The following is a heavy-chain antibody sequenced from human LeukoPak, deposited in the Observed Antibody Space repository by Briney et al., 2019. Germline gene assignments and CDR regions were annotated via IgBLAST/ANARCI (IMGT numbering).Heavy chain of an antibody. CDR2: INPSGGST. Sequence: ASVKVSCEASGYTFTSYYMHWVRQAPGQGLEWMGIINPSGGSTSYAQKFQGRVTMTRDTSTSAVYMELSSLRSEDTAVYYCARDGYSYGMDVWGQGTTVTVSS. J-gene: IGHJ6*02. CDR3: ARDGYSYGMDV. CDR1: GYTFTSYY. D-gene: IGHD5-18*01. V-gene: IGHV1-46*01.